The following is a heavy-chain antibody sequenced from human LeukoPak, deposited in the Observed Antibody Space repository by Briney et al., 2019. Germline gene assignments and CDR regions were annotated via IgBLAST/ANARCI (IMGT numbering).Heavy chain of an antibody. V-gene: IGHV3-30*18. CDR2: ITYDGSNK. CDR3: AKDLTIFGVVITPMDY. D-gene: IGHD3-3*01. J-gene: IGHJ4*02. Sequence: GSLRLSCAASGFTFSSYGMHWVRQAPGKGLEWVAVITYDGSNKYYADSVKGRFTISRDNSKNTLYLQMNSLRAEDTAVYYCAKDLTIFGVVITPMDYWGQGTLVTVSS. CDR1: GFTFSSYG.